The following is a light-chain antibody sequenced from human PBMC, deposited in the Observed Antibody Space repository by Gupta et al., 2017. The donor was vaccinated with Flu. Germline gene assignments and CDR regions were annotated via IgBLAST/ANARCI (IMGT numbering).Light chain of an antibody. J-gene: IGKJ2*01. V-gene: IGKV1-39*01. CDR1: QSISSY. Sequence: DIQMTQSPSSRSASVGDRVTITCRASQSISSYLNWYQQKPGKAPKLLIYAASSLQSGVPSRFSGSGSGTDFTLTISRLQPEDFATYYCQQRDSTPYIFGQGTKLEIK. CDR3: QQRDSTPYI. CDR2: AAS.